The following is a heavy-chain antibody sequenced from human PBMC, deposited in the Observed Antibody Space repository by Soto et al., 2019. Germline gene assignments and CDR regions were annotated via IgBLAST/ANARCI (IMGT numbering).Heavy chain of an antibody. Sequence: GGSLRLSCAASGFTFSDHYMSWIRQAPGKGLEWIGYSSNSGSFTRYADSVKGRFSISRDNAKNSLFLQINSLRGDDTAIYYCVRSGDNYNLLDYWGQGTPVTVS. D-gene: IGHD1-1*01. CDR1: GFTFSDHY. CDR2: SSNSGSFT. J-gene: IGHJ4*02. V-gene: IGHV3-11*06. CDR3: VRSGDNYNLLDY.